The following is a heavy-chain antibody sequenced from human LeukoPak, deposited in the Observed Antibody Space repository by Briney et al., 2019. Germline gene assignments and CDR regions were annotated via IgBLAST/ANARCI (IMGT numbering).Heavy chain of an antibody. J-gene: IGHJ5*02. CDR1: GGSFSGYY. Sequence: SETLSLTCAVYGGSFSGYYWSWIRQPPGKGLEWIGEINHSGSTNYNPSLKSRVTISVDTSKNQFSLKLSSVTAADTAVYYCAGARQSELRNWFDPWGQGTLVIVSS. CDR2: INHSGST. CDR3: AGARQSELRNWFDP. V-gene: IGHV4-34*01. D-gene: IGHD1-14*01.